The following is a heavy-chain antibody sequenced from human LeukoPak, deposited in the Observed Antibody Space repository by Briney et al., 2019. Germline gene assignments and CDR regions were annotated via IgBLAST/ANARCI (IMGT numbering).Heavy chain of an antibody. CDR2: ISAYNGKT. Sequence: ASVKVSCKASGYPFTSYGISWVRQAPGQGLEWMGWISAYNGKTNYAQMLQGRVTMTIDTSTSTAYVELRSLSSDDTAVYYCARDPRLEYYDTSGYYYNYYYGMDVWGQGTTVTASS. J-gene: IGHJ6*02. V-gene: IGHV1-18*01. CDR3: ARDPRLEYYDTSGYYYNYYYGMDV. D-gene: IGHD3-22*01. CDR1: GYPFTSYG.